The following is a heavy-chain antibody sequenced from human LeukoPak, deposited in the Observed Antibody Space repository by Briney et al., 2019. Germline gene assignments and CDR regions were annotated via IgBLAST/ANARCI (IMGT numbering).Heavy chain of an antibody. CDR2: ISGSGGST. CDR1: GFTFSSYA. D-gene: IGHD5-24*01. Sequence: GGPLRLSCAASGFTFSSYAMSWVRQAPGKGLEWVSAISGSGGSTYYADSVKGRFTISRDNSKNTLYLQMNSLRAEDTAVYYCAKVEMATISGGLDYWGQGTLVTVSS. J-gene: IGHJ4*02. V-gene: IGHV3-23*01. CDR3: AKVEMATISGGLDY.